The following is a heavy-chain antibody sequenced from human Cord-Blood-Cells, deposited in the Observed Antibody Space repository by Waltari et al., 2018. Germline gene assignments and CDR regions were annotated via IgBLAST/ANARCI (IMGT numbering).Heavy chain of an antibody. J-gene: IGHJ4*02. D-gene: IGHD7-27*01. V-gene: IGHV4-34*01. CDR2: INHSGST. CDR1: GGSFSGYY. Sequence: QVQLQQWGAGLLKPSETLSLTCAVYGGSFSGYYWSWIRPPPGKGLEWIGEINHSGSTNYNPSLKSRVTISVDTSKNQFSLKLSSVTAADTAVYYCARGGVTGDPPTAYFDYWGQGTLVTVSS. CDR3: ARGGVTGDPPTAYFDY.